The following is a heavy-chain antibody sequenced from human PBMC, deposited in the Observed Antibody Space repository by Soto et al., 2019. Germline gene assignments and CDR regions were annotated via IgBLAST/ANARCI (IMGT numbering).Heavy chain of an antibody. J-gene: IGHJ4*02. Sequence: GGSLRLSCAASGFTFSSYWMHWVRQAPGKGLMWVSRIKTDGSTTGYADSVKGRFTISRDNAKTTVYLQMNSLRAEDTAVYYCVRDRTTVTLFDYWGQGTLVTVSS. D-gene: IGHD4-17*01. CDR3: VRDRTTVTLFDY. CDR1: GFTFSSYW. V-gene: IGHV3-74*01. CDR2: IKTDGSTT.